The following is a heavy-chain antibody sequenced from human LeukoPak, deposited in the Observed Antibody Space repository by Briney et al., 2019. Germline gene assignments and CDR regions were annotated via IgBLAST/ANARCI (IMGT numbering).Heavy chain of an antibody. CDR2: IWSDGSEM. CDR3: GKERDAFDI. V-gene: IGHV3-30*02. Sequence: GGSLRLSCAASGFTFSSYVMHWVRQAPGKGLEWVSGIWSDGSEMFYADTVKGRFTISRDNSKNTLYLQMNNLRTDDTAVYYCGKERDAFDIWGQGTMVTVSS. J-gene: IGHJ3*02. CDR1: GFTFSSYV.